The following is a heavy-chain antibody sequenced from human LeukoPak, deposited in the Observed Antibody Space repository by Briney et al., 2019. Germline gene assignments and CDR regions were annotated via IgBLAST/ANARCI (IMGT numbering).Heavy chain of an antibody. Sequence: PGGSLRLSCSASGITFSDYDMNWIRQAPGKGLEWISAISGRSSHTSYGDSVKGRFSISRDNAKNLLYLQMNGLGAEDTAVYYCGRAFPPLRTSSAGDLWGQGTLVTVSS. J-gene: IGHJ4*02. D-gene: IGHD3-16*01. CDR2: ISGRSSHT. CDR3: GRAFPPLRTSSAGDL. V-gene: IGHV3-21*06. CDR1: GITFSDYD.